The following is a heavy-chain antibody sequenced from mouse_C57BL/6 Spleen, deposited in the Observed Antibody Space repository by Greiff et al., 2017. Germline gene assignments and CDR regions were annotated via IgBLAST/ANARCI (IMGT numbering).Heavy chain of an antibody. D-gene: IGHD1-1*01. V-gene: IGHV1-18*01. Sequence: EVQRVESGPELVKPGASVKIPCKASGYTFTDYNMDWVKQSHGKSLEWIGDINPNNGGTIYNQKFKGKATLTVDKSSSTAYMELRSLTSEDTAVYYCARQAGGSSDWYFDVWGTGTTVTVSS. CDR2: INPNNGGT. J-gene: IGHJ1*03. CDR1: GYTFTDYN. CDR3: ARQAGGSSDWYFDV.